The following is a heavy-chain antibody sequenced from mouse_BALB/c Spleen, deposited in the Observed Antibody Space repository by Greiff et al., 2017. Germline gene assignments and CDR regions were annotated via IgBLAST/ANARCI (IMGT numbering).Heavy chain of an antibody. CDR1: GYTFTSYW. J-gene: IGHJ4*01. V-gene: IGHV1S81*02. Sequence: QQSCKASGYTFTSYWMHWVKQRPGQGLEWIGEINPSNGRTNYNEKFKSKATLTVDKSSSTAYMQLSSLTSEDSAVYYCARPYYDYDGGAMDYWGQGTSVTVSS. CDR3: ARPYYDYDGGAMDY. D-gene: IGHD2-4*01. CDR2: INPSNGRT.